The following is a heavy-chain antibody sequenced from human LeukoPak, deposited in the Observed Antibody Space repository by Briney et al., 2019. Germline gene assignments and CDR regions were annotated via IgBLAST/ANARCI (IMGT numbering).Heavy chain of an antibody. Sequence: SETLSLTCAVDGGSFTNHYWTWIRQPPGKGLEWIGEIIHTGSATYNPSLKSRVTISLDTSSNQFSLKLSSVTAADTAVYYCAILNNAPLGYCSGSSCYRNWFDPWGQGTLVTVSS. D-gene: IGHD2-15*01. CDR2: IIHTGSA. CDR3: AILNNAPLGYCSGSSCYRNWFDP. CDR1: GGSFTNHY. V-gene: IGHV4-34*12. J-gene: IGHJ5*02.